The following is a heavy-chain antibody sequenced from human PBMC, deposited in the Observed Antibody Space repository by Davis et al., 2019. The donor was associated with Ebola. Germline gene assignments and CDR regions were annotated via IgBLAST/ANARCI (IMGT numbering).Heavy chain of an antibody. CDR1: GYTFTSYY. CDR2: INPSGGST. CDR3: ARMVTTPYYYYGMDV. J-gene: IGHJ6*02. Sequence: AASVKVSCKASGYTFTSYYMHWVRQAPGQGLEWMGIINPSGGSTSYAQKFQGRVTMPRDTSTSTVYMELSSLRSEDTAVYYCARMVTTPYYYYGMDVWGQGTTVTVSS. V-gene: IGHV1-46*01. D-gene: IGHD4-17*01.